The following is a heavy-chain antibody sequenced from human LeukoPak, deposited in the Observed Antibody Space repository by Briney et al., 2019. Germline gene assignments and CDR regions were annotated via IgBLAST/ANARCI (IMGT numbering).Heavy chain of an antibody. CDR3: ARGSTMIVVVPLYY. D-gene: IGHD3-22*01. CDR1: GGSISSYY. V-gene: IGHV4-59*08. Sequence: SETLSLTCTVSGGSISSYYWSWIRQPPGKGLEWIGYIYYSGSTNHNPSLKSRVTISVDTSKNQFSLKLSSVTAADTAVYYCARGSTMIVVVPLYYWGQGTLVTVSS. J-gene: IGHJ4*02. CDR2: IYYSGST.